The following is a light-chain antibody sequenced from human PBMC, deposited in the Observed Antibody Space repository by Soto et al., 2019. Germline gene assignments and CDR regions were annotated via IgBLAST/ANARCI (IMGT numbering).Light chain of an antibody. V-gene: IGKV3D-20*02. Sequence: IVWTQSPATLSLAPGERATLSCRASQSVSSSYLAWYQQKPGQAPRLLIYDASTWATGVPARFSGSGSGTDFTLTISSLESDDFAVYYCQQRSNWPITFGQGTRLEI. CDR3: QQRSNWPIT. J-gene: IGKJ5*01. CDR1: QSVSSSY. CDR2: DAS.